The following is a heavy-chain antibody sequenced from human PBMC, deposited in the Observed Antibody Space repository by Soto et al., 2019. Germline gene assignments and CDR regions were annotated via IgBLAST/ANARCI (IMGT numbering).Heavy chain of an antibody. Sequence: QVQLQESGPGLVKPSQTLSLTCTVSGGSISSGDYYWSWIRQPPGKGLEWIGYIYSSGSTYYNPSLKSRVTISADTSKNQLPLRLSSVTAADTAVYYCARATIVLVPAAMVSHRFDPWGPGTLVTVSS. D-gene: IGHD2-2*01. V-gene: IGHV4-30-4*01. CDR1: GGSISSGDYY. CDR3: ARATIVLVPAAMVSHRFDP. J-gene: IGHJ5*02. CDR2: IYSSGST.